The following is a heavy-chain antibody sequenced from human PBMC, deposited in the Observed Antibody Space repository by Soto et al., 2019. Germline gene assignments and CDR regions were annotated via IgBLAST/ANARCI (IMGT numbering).Heavy chain of an antibody. Sequence: GASVKVSCKASGGTFSSYAISWVRQAPGQGLEWMGGIIPIFGTENYAQKFQGRVTITADESTSTAYMELSSLRSEDTAVYYCVRDFFDGYNSYYYYYGMDVWGQGTTVTVSS. CDR3: VRDFFDGYNSYYYYYGMDV. D-gene: IGHD5-12*01. CDR2: IIPIFGTE. CDR1: GGTFSSYA. J-gene: IGHJ6*02. V-gene: IGHV1-69*13.